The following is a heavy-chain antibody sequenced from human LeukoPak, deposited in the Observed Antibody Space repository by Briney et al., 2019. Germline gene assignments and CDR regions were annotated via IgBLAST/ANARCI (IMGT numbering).Heavy chain of an antibody. Sequence: SETLSLTCTVSGGSISSHYWSWIRQPPGKGLEWIGYIYYSGSTNYNPSLKSRVTISVDTSKNQFSLKLSSVTAADTAVYYCARGEYSSSSGAFDIWGQGTMVTVSS. V-gene: IGHV4-59*11. J-gene: IGHJ3*02. CDR2: IYYSGST. CDR3: ARGEYSSSSGAFDI. D-gene: IGHD6-6*01. CDR1: GGSISSHY.